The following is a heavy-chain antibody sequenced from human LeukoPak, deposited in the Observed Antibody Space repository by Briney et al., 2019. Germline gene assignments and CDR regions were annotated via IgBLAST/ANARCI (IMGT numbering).Heavy chain of an antibody. CDR1: GDSISTYY. J-gene: IGHJ4*02. D-gene: IGHD6-13*01. CDR2: FNTSGST. CDR3: ARQSDKAAGGTFAFDY. Sequence: SETLSLTCTVSGDSISTYYWSWIRQPAGKGLEWIGRFNTSGSTNYNPSLKSRVTMSVDTSKNQFSLKLSSVTAADTAVYYCARQSDKAAGGTFAFDYWGQGALVTVS. V-gene: IGHV4-4*07.